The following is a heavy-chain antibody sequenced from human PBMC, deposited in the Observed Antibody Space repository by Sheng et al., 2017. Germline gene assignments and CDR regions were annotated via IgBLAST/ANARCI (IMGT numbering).Heavy chain of an antibody. V-gene: IGHV1-69*05. Sequence: QVQLVQSGAEVKKPGSSVKVSCKASGGTFSSYAISWVRQAPGQGLEWMGGIIPIFGTANYAQKFQGRVTITTDESTSTAYMELSSLRSEDTAVYYCASCRVLLWFRELAYYYYMDVWGKGTTVTVSS. CDR3: ASCRVLLWFRELAYYYYMDV. CDR2: IIPIFGTA. J-gene: IGHJ6*03. D-gene: IGHD3-10*01. CDR1: GGTFSSYA.